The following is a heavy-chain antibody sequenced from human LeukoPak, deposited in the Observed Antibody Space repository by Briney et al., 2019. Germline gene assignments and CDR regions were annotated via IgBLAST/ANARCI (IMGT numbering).Heavy chain of an antibody. Sequence: GGSLRLSCAASGFTFSSYGMHWVRQAPGKGLEWVAVISYDGSNKYYADSVKGRFTISRDNSKNTLYLQMNSLRAEDTAVYYCARGHYGDYPYYFDYWGQGTLVTVSS. CDR2: ISYDGSNK. J-gene: IGHJ4*02. CDR1: GFTFSSYG. D-gene: IGHD4-17*01. V-gene: IGHV3-30*03. CDR3: ARGHYGDYPYYFDY.